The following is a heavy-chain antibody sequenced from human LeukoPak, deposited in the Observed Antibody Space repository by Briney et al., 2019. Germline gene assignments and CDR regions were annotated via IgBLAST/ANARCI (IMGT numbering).Heavy chain of an antibody. CDR3: ARDPYDSSGYYYNYFDY. J-gene: IGHJ4*02. V-gene: IGHV1-2*02. CDR2: INPNSGGT. CDR1: GYTFTGYY. Sequence: GASVKVSCKASGYTFTGYYMHWVRQAPGQGLEWMGWINPNSGGTNYAQKFQGRVTMTRDTSISTAYMELSRLRSDDTAVYYCARDPYDSSGYYYNYFDYWGQGTLVTVSS. D-gene: IGHD3-22*01.